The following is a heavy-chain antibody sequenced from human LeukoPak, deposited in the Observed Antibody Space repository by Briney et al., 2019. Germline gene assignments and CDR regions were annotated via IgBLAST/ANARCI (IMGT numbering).Heavy chain of an antibody. CDR2: IYYSGST. V-gene: IGHV4-59*01. Sequence: PSETLSLTCTVSGGSISGYYWSWIRQPPGKGLEWIGYIYYSGSTNYNPSLKSRVTISVDTSKNQFSLKLSSVTAADTAVYYCARQRGGQLVPTLPYYFDYWGQGTLVTVSS. CDR3: ARQRGGQLVPTLPYYFDY. D-gene: IGHD6-6*01. CDR1: GGSISGYY. J-gene: IGHJ4*02.